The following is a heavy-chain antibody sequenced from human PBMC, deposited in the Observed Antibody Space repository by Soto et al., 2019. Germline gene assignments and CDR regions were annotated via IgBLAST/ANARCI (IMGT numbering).Heavy chain of an antibody. Sequence: GGPLRSPGGASEFTFSSNYMNWVRQAPGKARECVSTINLGRSTYYADSLKDRFTSSRDNSKSTRYLQMNNLRAEDTAVYNCEGQVGATNYGMDVWGQGTTVTVSS. V-gene: IGHV3-53*01. D-gene: IGHD1-26*01. CDR3: EGQVGATNYGMDV. CDR1: EFTFSSNY. CDR2: INLGRST. J-gene: IGHJ6*02.